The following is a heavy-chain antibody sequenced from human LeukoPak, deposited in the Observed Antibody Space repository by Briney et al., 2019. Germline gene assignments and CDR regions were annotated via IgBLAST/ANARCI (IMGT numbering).Heavy chain of an antibody. Sequence: GGSLRLSCAASGFTFSSYWMSWVRQAPGKGLEWVANIKQDGSEKYYVDSVKGRFTISRDNAKNSLYLQMNSLRAEDTAVYYCARAYYGSGSPQVWGYWGQGTLVTVSS. CDR2: IKQDGSEK. V-gene: IGHV3-7*04. J-gene: IGHJ4*02. CDR1: GFTFSSYW. D-gene: IGHD3-10*01. CDR3: ARAYYGSGSPQVWGY.